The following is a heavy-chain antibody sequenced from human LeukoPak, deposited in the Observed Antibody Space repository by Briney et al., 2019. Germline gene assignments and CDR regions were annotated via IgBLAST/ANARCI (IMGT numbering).Heavy chain of an antibody. D-gene: IGHD3-10*01. V-gene: IGHV3-30*02. CDR3: AKDIGSYYDY. CDR1: GFTFNNAW. Sequence: PGGSLRLSCAASGFTFNNAWMSWVRQAPGKGLEWVTFIQYDGSKKYYADSVKGRFTISRDNSKNTLYLEMNSLRAEDTAVYYCAKDIGSYYDYWGQGILVTVSS. J-gene: IGHJ4*02. CDR2: IQYDGSKK.